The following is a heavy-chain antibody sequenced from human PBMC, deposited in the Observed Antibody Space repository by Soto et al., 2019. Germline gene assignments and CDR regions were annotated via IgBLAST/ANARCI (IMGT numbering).Heavy chain of an antibody. CDR1: GYTFASYA. CDR2: IIPIFGTA. CDR3: ASTYFPTPTVFSRFDY. Sequence: EASVKVSCKASGYTFASYAISWMRQAPGQGLEWMGGIIPIFGTANYAQKFQGRVTITADESTSTAYMELSSLRSEDTAVYYCASTYFPTPTVFSRFDYWGQGTLVTVSS. V-gene: IGHV1-69*13. D-gene: IGHD2-2*01. J-gene: IGHJ4*02.